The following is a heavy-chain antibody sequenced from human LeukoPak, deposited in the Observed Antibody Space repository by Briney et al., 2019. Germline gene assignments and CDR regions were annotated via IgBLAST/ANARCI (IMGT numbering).Heavy chain of an antibody. CDR1: GFTFSDYY. J-gene: IGHJ6*03. Sequence: GGSLRLSCAASGFTFSDYYMSWIRQAPGKGLEWVSYISSSGSTIYYADSVKGRFTISRDNAKNSLYLQMNSLRAEDTAVYYCARACSSSYYYYYMDVWGKGTTVTVSS. V-gene: IGHV3-11*01. CDR2: ISSSGSTI. D-gene: IGHD6-6*01. CDR3: ARACSSSYYYYYMDV.